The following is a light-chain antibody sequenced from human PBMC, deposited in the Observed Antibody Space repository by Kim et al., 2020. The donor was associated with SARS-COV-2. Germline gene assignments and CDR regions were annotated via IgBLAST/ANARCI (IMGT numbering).Light chain of an antibody. J-gene: IGLJ2*01. V-gene: IGLV3-1*01. CDR3: QAWDSSTVV. CDR1: KLGDKY. CDR2: QGN. Sequence: VSPGQTASITCSGDKLGDKYACWYQQKPGQSPVLVIYQGNKRPSGIPERFSGSNSGNTATLTISGTQAMDEADYYCQAWDSSTVVFGEGTQLTV.